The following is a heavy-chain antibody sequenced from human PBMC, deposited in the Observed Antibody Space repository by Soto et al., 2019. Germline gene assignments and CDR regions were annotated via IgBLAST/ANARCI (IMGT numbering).Heavy chain of an antibody. CDR2: IYHSGST. Sequence: PSETLSLTCAVSGGSISSSNWWSWVRQPPGKGLEWIGEIYHSGSTNYNPSLKGRVTMSVDPSKNQFSLKLTSMTAADTAVYYCAKYHFDSSGQEYGMDVWGQGTTVTVS. V-gene: IGHV4-4*02. D-gene: IGHD3-22*01. CDR3: AKYHFDSSGQEYGMDV. J-gene: IGHJ6*02. CDR1: GGSISSSNW.